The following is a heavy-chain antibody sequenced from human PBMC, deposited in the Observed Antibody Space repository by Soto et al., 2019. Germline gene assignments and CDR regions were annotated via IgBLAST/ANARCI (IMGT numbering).Heavy chain of an antibody. Sequence: GGSLRLSCAASGFTFSSYAMHWVRQAPGKGLEWVGVIYSGGSTYYADSVKGRFTISRDNSKNTLYLQMNSLRAEDTAVYYCARNSRDYDFWTGGYYYGMDVWGQGTTVTVSS. CDR1: GFTFSSYA. CDR3: ARNSRDYDFWTGGYYYGMDV. V-gene: IGHV3-53*01. CDR2: IYSGGST. D-gene: IGHD3-3*01. J-gene: IGHJ6*02.